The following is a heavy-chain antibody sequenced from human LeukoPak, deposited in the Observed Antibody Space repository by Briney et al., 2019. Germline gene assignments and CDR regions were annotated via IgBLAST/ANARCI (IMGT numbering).Heavy chain of an antibody. Sequence: SEALSLTCSVSGGSISNDHWSWIRQPPGKGLECTGYMYRTGSTNYNPSLHSRVTITPDASKNPYSLRLTSVTAAVTAVSYCAREWTYGWYNWFDPWGQGTLVTVSS. CDR2: MYRTGST. D-gene: IGHD6-19*01. CDR1: GGSISNDH. J-gene: IGHJ5*02. CDR3: AREWTYGWYNWFDP. V-gene: IGHV4-59*01.